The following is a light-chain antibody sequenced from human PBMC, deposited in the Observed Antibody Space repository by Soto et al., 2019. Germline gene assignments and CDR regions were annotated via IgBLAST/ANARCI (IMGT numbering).Light chain of an antibody. J-gene: IGLJ1*01. CDR1: SSNIGSDT. Sequence: QSELTQPPSASGTPGQRVTISCSGGSSNIGSDTVNWYQHLPGTAPKLLIYTNNQRPSGVPDRFPGSKSGTSASLTISGLQSEVVSEDYGASGDYSLYRYVFGT. CDR3: ASGDYSLYRYV. V-gene: IGLV1-44*01. CDR2: TNN.